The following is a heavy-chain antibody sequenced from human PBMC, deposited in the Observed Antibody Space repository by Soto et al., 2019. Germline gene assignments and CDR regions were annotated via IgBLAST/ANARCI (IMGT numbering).Heavy chain of an antibody. CDR1: GGSFSCYY. D-gene: IGHD1-7*01. J-gene: IGHJ4*02. Sequence: SETLSLTCTVYGGSFSCYYWSWIRQPPGKGLEWIGEINHSGSTNYNPSLKSRVTISVDTSKNQFSLKLSSVTAADTAVYYCARITGTTLYFDYWGQGTLVTVSS. V-gene: IGHV4-34*01. CDR2: INHSGST. CDR3: ARITGTTLYFDY.